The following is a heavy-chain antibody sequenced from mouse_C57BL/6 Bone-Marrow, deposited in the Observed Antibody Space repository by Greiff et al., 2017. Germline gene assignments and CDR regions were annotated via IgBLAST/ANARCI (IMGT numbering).Heavy chain of an antibody. V-gene: IGHV5-9-1*02. CDR2: ISSGGDYI. CDR3: TRDDGYWDY. Sequence: EVKLVESGEGLVKPGGSLKLSCAASGFTFSSYAMSWVRQTPEKRLEWVAYISSGGDYIYYADTVKGRFTISRDKARNTLYLQMSSLKSEDTAMYYCTRDDGYWDYWGQGTTLTVSS. CDR1: GFTFSSYA. D-gene: IGHD2-3*01. J-gene: IGHJ2*01.